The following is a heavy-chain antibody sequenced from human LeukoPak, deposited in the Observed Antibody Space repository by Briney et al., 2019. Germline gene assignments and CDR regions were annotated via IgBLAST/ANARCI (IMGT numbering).Heavy chain of an antibody. D-gene: IGHD1-26*01. Sequence: PSETLSLTCAVYGGSFSGNFWSWVRQPPGKGLEWIGEINHRGNTNYNPSLKSRVTISVDTSKNQFSLRLSSVTAADTAVYYCARVPESVGTNYFDSWGQGTQVTVSS. V-gene: IGHV4-34*01. CDR3: ARVPESVGTNYFDS. J-gene: IGHJ4*02. CDR2: INHRGNT. CDR1: GGSFSGNF.